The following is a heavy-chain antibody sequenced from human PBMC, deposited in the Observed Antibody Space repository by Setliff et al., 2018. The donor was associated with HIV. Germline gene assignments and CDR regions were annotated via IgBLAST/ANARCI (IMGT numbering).Heavy chain of an antibody. Sequence: ASVKFSCKISGYTLSELSMHWVRQAPGKGLEWMVGFNPEEGKTIYAQKFQGRVTMTEDTSTDTAFMDLNNLRSEDTAVYYCAASISSRHYYGSALWGRGTLVTVSS. CDR1: GYTLSELS. V-gene: IGHV1-24*01. CDR2: FNPEEGKT. D-gene: IGHD3-10*01. J-gene: IGHJ2*01. CDR3: AASISSRHYYGSAL.